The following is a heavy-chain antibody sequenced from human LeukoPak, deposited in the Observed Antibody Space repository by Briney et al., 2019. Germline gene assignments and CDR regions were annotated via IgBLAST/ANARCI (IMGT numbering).Heavy chain of an antibody. Sequence: SETLSLTCTVSGRSISSYYWSWIRQPPGKGLEWIGEINHSGSTNYNPSLKSRVTISVDTSKNQFSLKLSSVTAADTAVYYCAREGTAMVQDYWGQGTLVTVSS. V-gene: IGHV4-34*01. CDR1: GRSISSYY. J-gene: IGHJ4*02. CDR3: AREGTAMVQDY. D-gene: IGHD5-18*01. CDR2: INHSGST.